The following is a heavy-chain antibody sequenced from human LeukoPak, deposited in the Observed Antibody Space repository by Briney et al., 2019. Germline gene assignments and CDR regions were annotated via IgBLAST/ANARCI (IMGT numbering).Heavy chain of an antibody. CDR2: ISSSGSTI. D-gene: IGHD3-22*01. Sequence: GGSLRLSCAASGFTFSSYEMNWVRQAPGKGLEWVSYISSSGSTIYYADSVKGRFTISRDNAKNSLYLQMNSLRAEDTAVYYCARVGIVVVIDSYNYFDYWGQGTLVTVSS. V-gene: IGHV3-48*03. CDR3: ARVGIVVVIDSYNYFDY. CDR1: GFTFSSYE. J-gene: IGHJ4*02.